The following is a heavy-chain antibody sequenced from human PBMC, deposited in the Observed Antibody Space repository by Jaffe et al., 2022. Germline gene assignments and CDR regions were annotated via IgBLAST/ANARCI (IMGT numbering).Heavy chain of an antibody. CDR3: ARHRDCSGGSCYYYYYMDV. D-gene: IGHD2-15*01. CDR2: IYHSGST. Sequence: QVQLQESGPGLVKPSETLSLTCAVSGYSISSGYYWGWIRQPPGKGLEWIGSIYHSGSTYYNPSLKSRVTISVDTSKNQFSLKLSSVTAADTAVYYCARHRDCSGGSCYYYYYMDVWGKGTTVTVSS. CDR1: GYSISSGYY. J-gene: IGHJ6*03. V-gene: IGHV4-38-2*01.